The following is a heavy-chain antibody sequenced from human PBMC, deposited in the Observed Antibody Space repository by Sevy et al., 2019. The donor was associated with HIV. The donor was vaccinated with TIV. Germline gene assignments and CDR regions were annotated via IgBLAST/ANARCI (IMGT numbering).Heavy chain of an antibody. J-gene: IGHJ1*01. CDR1: GFIFSSYA. V-gene: IGHV3-30-3*01. Sequence: GGSLRLSCAASGFIFSSYAMHWVRQAPGKGLEWVALISDNGITIHYADSVKGRFTISRDNSKNTLFLQMNGLRAEDTAFYYCARDGSYCSGGSCYSGEYFQLGGEGTLVTV. D-gene: IGHD2-15*01. CDR3: ARDGSYCSGGSCYSGEYFQL. CDR2: ISDNGITI.